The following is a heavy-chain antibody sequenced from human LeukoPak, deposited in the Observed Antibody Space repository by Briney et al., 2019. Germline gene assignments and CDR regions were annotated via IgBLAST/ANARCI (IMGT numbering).Heavy chain of an antibody. V-gene: IGHV4-59*01. CDR2: IYNSGST. Sequence: SETLSLTCTVSGXSINNYSWTWIRQPPGKGLEWIGYIYNSGSTKCNPSLKSRVTISVDTSKNQFSLKLSSVTAADTAVYYCATDRQVYGSGEYYFDYWGQGTLVSVSS. J-gene: IGHJ4*02. D-gene: IGHD3-10*01. CDR1: GXSINNYS. CDR3: ATDRQVYGSGEYYFDY.